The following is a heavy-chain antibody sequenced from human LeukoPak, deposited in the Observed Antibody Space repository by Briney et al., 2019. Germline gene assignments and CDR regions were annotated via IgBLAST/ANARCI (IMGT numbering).Heavy chain of an antibody. CDR2: INPNSGGT. CDR3: ARTRPFGAYYFDY. CDR1: GHTFADYY. D-gene: IGHD3-10*01. V-gene: IGHV1-2*02. Sequence: ASVKVSCKASGHTFADYYMHWVRQAPGQGLEWMGWINPNSGGTNYAQNFQGRVTMTRDTSISTAYMELSSLRSDDTAVYYCARTRPFGAYYFDYWGQGTLVTVSS. J-gene: IGHJ4*02.